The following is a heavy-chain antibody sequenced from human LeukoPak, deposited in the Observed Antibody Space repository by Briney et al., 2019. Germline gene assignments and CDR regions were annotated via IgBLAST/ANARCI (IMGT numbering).Heavy chain of an antibody. J-gene: IGHJ5*02. V-gene: IGHV4-34*01. D-gene: IGHD3-16*01. Sequence: SETLSLTCAVYGGSFSGYYWSWIRQPPGKGLEWIGEINHSGSTNYNPSLKSRVTISVDTSKNQFSLKLSSVTAADTAVYYCARDDAVGGSGFDPWGQGTLVTVSS. CDR1: GGSFSGYY. CDR3: ARDDAVGGSGFDP. CDR2: INHSGST.